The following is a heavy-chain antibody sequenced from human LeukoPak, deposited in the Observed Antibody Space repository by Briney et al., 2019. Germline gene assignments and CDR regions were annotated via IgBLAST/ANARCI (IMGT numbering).Heavy chain of an antibody. CDR1: GYTLTNYA. D-gene: IGHD2-2*01. V-gene: IGHV7-4-1*02. Sequence: GASVQVSCQASGYTLTNYALNWVRQAPGQGLEWMGWINTNTGNPTYAQGFTGRFVFSLDTSVNTAYLQISSLKAEDTAIYYCARVQGYCSTTSCYPHYWGQGTLVTVSS. CDR3: ARVQGYCSTTSCYPHY. CDR2: INTNTGNP. J-gene: IGHJ4*02.